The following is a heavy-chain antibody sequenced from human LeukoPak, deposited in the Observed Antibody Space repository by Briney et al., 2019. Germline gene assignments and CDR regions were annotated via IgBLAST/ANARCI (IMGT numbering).Heavy chain of an antibody. V-gene: IGHV1-24*01. CDR1: GYTLTELS. J-gene: IGHJ4*02. D-gene: IGHD6-19*01. Sequence: GASVKVSCKVSGYTLTELSMHWVRQAPAKGLEWMGGFDPEDGETIYAQKFQGRVTMTEDTSTDTAYMELSSLRSEDTAVYYCATGGTDSSGWDDFDYWGQGTLVTVSS. CDR3: ATGGTDSSGWDDFDY. CDR2: FDPEDGET.